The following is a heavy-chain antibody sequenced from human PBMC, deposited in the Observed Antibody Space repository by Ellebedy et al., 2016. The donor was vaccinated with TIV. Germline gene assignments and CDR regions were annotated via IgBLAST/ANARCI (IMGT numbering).Heavy chain of an antibody. CDR3: ARYCSGGSCYSHAFDI. CDR1: GFTFSSYS. Sequence: GESLKISCAASGFTFSSYSMNWVRQAPGKGLEWVSYISSSGSTIYYADSVKGRFTISRDNAKNSLYLQMNSLRAEDTAVYYCARYCSGGSCYSHAFDIWGQGTMVTVSS. J-gene: IGHJ3*02. D-gene: IGHD2-15*01. CDR2: ISSSGSTI. V-gene: IGHV3-48*04.